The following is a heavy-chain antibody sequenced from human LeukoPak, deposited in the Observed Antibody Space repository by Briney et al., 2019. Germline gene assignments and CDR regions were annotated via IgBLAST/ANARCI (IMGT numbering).Heavy chain of an antibody. D-gene: IGHD1-26*01. CDR1: GGSISSYY. J-gene: IGHJ2*01. V-gene: IGHV4-4*07. CDR3: ASTLSVGATRDSYFDL. CDR2: IYTSGST. Sequence: SETLPLTCTVSGGSISSYYWSWIRQPAGKGLEWIGRIYTSGSTNYNPSLKSRVTMSVDTSKNQFSLKLSSVTAADTAVYYCASTLSVGATRDSYFDLWGRGTLVTVSS.